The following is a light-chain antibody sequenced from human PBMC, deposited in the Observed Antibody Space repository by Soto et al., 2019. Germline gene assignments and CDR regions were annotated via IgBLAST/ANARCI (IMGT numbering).Light chain of an antibody. Sequence: EIVLQQSPGTLSLSPGESAPLSGRASQSVSSSYLAWYQQKPGQATRLLIYGASSRATGIPDRFSGSGSGTDFTLTISRLEPEEFAVYYCKKYGSLPITVGQGTRLAIK. CDR1: QSVSSSY. V-gene: IGKV3-20*01. CDR3: KKYGSLPIT. J-gene: IGKJ5*01. CDR2: GAS.